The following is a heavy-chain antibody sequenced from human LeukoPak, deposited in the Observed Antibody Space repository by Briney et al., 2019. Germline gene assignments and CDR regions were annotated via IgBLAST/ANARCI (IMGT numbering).Heavy chain of an antibody. J-gene: IGHJ4*02. CDR1: GGSINSYY. V-gene: IGHV4-59*01. CDR3: ARAGFYRGHFDY. CDR2: IYYSGST. Sequence: SETLSLTCTVSGGSINSYYWSWIRQPPGKGLEWIGYIYYSGSTNYNPSLKSRVTISVDTSKDQFSLKLSSLTAADTAVYYCARAGFYRGHFDYWGQGTLVTVSS. D-gene: IGHD1-26*01.